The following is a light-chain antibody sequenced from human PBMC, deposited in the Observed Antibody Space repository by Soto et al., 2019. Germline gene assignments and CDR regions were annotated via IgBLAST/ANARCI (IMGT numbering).Light chain of an antibody. CDR2: DVI. Sequence: QSALTQPRSVSGSPGQSVTISCTGTTSDVGAYNYVSWFRRHPGKAPKLIIYDVIKRPSGVPDRFSGSKSGNTASLTISGLQAEDEADYFCCSYAGTYTFLVFGGGTKLTVL. CDR1: TSDVGAYNY. V-gene: IGLV2-11*01. J-gene: IGLJ2*01. CDR3: CSYAGTYTFLV.